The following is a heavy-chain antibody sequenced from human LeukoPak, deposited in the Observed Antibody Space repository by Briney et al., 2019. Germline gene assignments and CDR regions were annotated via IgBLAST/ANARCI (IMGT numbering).Heavy chain of an antibody. J-gene: IGHJ4*02. Sequence: ASVTVSCKASGYTFTSYGISWVRQAPGQGLEWMGWISAYNGNTDYARNLQGRVTMTTDTSTSTAYMELRILRSDDTAVYYCARAATVAVSPYDYWGQGTLVTVSS. CDR1: GYTFTSYG. D-gene: IGHD4-23*01. CDR3: ARAATVAVSPYDY. V-gene: IGHV1-18*01. CDR2: ISAYNGNT.